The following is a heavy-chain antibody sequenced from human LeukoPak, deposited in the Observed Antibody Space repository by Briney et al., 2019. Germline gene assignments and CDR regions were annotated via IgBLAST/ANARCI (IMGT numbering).Heavy chain of an antibody. CDR1: GVSFSGNY. D-gene: IGHD2-15*01. CDR3: GRDVIVVVTTRVFDV. CDR2: IYHGGST. V-gene: IGHV4-34*01. J-gene: IGHJ3*01. Sequence: SETLSLTCAVYGVSFSGNYWSWIRQPPGKGLEWFGEIYHGGSTNYNPSLKRRVTISVDTSKNQFSLQLSLVTAADTAVYYCGRDVIVVVTTRVFDVWGQGTTVTVSS.